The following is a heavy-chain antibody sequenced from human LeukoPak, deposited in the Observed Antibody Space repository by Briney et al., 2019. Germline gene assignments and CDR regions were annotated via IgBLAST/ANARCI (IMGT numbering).Heavy chain of an antibody. Sequence: SETLSLTCAVYGGSFSGYYWSWIRQPPGKGLEWIGEINHIGSTNYNPSLKSRVTISVDTSKNQFSLKLSSVTAADTAVYYCARGSWFGRGMDVWGKGTTVTVSS. D-gene: IGHD3-10*01. J-gene: IGHJ6*04. CDR1: GGSFSGYY. CDR2: INHIGST. CDR3: ARGSWFGRGMDV. V-gene: IGHV4-34*01.